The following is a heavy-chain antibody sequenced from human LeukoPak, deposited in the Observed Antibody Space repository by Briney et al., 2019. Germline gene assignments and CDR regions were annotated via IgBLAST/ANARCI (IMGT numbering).Heavy chain of an antibody. CDR1: GGTFSSYA. J-gene: IGHJ6*03. CDR3: ARDPLYSSSWSYYYYYMDV. Sequence: GASVKVSCKASGGTFSSYAISWVRQAPGQGLEWMGGIIPIFGTANYAQKFQDRVTITADESTSTAYMELSRLRSDDTAVYYCARDPLYSSSWSYYYYYMDVWGKGTTVTVSS. CDR2: IIPIFGTA. D-gene: IGHD6-13*01. V-gene: IGHV1-69*13.